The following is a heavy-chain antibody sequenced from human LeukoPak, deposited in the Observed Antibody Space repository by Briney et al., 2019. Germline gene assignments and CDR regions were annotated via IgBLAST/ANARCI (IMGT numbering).Heavy chain of an antibody. Sequence: GSLRLSCAASGFTFSSHGMHWVRQTPGKGLEWVTIIWSDGTNKYYADSVKGRFTISRDNSKNTLYLQMNSLRAEDTAVYYCARGSGSFSGGFDYWGQGTLVTVSS. D-gene: IGHD1-26*01. J-gene: IGHJ4*02. CDR3: ARGSGSFSGGFDY. V-gene: IGHV3-33*01. CDR1: GFTFSSHG. CDR2: IWSDGTNK.